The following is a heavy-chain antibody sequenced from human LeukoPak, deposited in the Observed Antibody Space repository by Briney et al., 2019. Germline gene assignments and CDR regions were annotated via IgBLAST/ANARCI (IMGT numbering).Heavy chain of an antibody. V-gene: IGHV4-34*01. CDR1: GESFSGYY. Sequence: SETLSLTCAVYGESFSGYYWSWIRQPPGKGLEWMGEINHSGSTNYNPSLKSRVTKSVDTSKNQFSLKLSSVTAADTAVYYCATQKGTGEWLRFYRYFDYWGQGTLVTVSS. CDR3: ATQKGTGEWLRFYRYFDY. J-gene: IGHJ4*02. CDR2: INHSGST. D-gene: IGHD5-12*01.